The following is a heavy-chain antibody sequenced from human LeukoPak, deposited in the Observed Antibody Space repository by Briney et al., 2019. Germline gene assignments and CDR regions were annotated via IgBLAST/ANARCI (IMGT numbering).Heavy chain of an antibody. CDR1: GGSISSYY. CDR2: IYTSGST. Sequence: SETLSLTCTVSGGSISSYYWSWIRLPAGKGLEWIGRIYTSGSTNYNPSLKSRVTMSVDMSKNQFSLKLSSVTAADTAVYYCARESRSWYTIDYWGQGTLVTVSS. J-gene: IGHJ4*02. CDR3: ARESRSWYTIDY. V-gene: IGHV4-4*07. D-gene: IGHD6-13*01.